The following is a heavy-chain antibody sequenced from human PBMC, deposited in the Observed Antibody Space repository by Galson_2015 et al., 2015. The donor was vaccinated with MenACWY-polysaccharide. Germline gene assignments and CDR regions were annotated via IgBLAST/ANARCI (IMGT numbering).Heavy chain of an antibody. CDR2: IRSNADGGTT. J-gene: IGHJ4*02. CDR1: GFIFGAYA. CDR3: TRDRPLDY. Sequence: SLRLSCAASGFIFGAYALAWFRPAPGKGLEWLGLIRSNADGGTTNYAASVRGRFTISRDDSKSMAYLEMNSLITEDTAVYFCTRDRPLDYWGQGTLVTVSS. V-gene: IGHV3-49*03.